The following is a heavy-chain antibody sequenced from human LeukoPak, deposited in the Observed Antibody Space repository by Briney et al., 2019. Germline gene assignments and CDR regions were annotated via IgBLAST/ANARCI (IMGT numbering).Heavy chain of an antibody. CDR1: GFIFSSYA. D-gene: IGHD3-22*01. J-gene: IGHJ4*02. CDR3: AKSSGYQPRYFDY. V-gene: IGHV3-23*01. Sequence: GGSLRLSCAAYGFIFSSYAMSWVRQAPGKGLEWVSGISGSGGSTYYADSVKGRFTISRDNSKNTLYLQMNSLRAEDTAVYYCAKSSGYQPRYFDYWGQGTLVTVSS. CDR2: ISGSGGST.